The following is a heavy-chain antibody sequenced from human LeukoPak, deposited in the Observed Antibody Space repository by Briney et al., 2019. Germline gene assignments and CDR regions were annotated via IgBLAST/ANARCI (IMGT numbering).Heavy chain of an antibody. CDR2: ISSGSTTI. Sequence: GGSLRLSCAASGFTFTKYSMHWVRQTPGKWLEWVSYISSGSTTIYYTDSVKGRFTISRDNAKNSLYLQMNSLRAEDTAVYYCARRESTTMVRGGVDYWGQGTLVTVSS. CDR3: ARRESTTMVRGGVDY. CDR1: GFTFTKYS. J-gene: IGHJ4*02. V-gene: IGHV3-48*01. D-gene: IGHD3-10*01.